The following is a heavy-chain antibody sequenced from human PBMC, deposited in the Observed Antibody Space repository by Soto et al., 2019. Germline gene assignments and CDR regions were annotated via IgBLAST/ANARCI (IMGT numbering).Heavy chain of an antibody. Sequence: PSETLSLTCTVSGGSINSYYWSWIRQPPGKGLEWIGYIYNSGSTNYNPSLKSRVTISMDTSENQFSLKLNSVAAADTAVYYCARHSSGWSWEDNWGQGTLVTVSS. V-gene: IGHV4-59*08. J-gene: IGHJ1*01. CDR3: ARHSSGWSWEDN. CDR1: GGSINSYY. D-gene: IGHD6-13*01. CDR2: IYNSGST.